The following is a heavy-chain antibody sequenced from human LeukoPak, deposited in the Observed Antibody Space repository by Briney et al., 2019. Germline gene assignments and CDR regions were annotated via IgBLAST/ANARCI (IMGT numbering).Heavy chain of an antibody. D-gene: IGHD3-22*01. CDR1: GGSISSYY. CDR2: IYYSRST. V-gene: IGHV4-59*01. CDR3: ARATYYYDSSGYSYYYYGMDV. J-gene: IGHJ6*02. Sequence: PSETLSLTCTVSGGSISSYYWSWIRQPPGKGLEWIGYIYYSRSTNYNPSLKSRVTISVDTSKNQFSLKLTSVTAPDTAVYYCARATYYYDSSGYSYYYYGMDVWGQGTTVTVSS.